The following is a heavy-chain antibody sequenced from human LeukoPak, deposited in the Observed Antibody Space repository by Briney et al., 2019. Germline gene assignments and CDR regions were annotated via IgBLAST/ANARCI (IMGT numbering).Heavy chain of an antibody. D-gene: IGHD6-13*01. CDR2: IYHSGST. V-gene: IGHV4-38-2*02. CDR1: GYSISSGYY. J-gene: IGHJ3*02. CDR3: AREGYSSSWGLSAFDI. Sequence: SETLSLTCTVSGYSISSGYYWGWIRQPPGKGLEWIGSIYHSGSTYYNPSLKSRVTISVDTSKNQFSLKLSSVTAADTAVYYCAREGYSSSWGLSAFDIWGQGTMVTVSS.